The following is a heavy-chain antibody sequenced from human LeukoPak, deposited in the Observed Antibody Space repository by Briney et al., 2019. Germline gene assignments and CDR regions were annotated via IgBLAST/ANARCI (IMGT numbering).Heavy chain of an antibody. D-gene: IGHD2-2*02. J-gene: IGHJ6*03. CDR2: IYYSGST. CDR1: GGSIGSSSYY. V-gene: IGHV4-39*01. Sequence: SETLSLTCTVSGGSIGSSSYYWGWIRQPPGKGLEWIGSIYYSGSTYYNPSLKSRVTISVDTSKIQFSLKLSSVTAADTAVYYCAKETIVVVPAAILRYYYYYYMDVWGKGTTVTVSS. CDR3: AKETIVVVPAAILRYYYYYYMDV.